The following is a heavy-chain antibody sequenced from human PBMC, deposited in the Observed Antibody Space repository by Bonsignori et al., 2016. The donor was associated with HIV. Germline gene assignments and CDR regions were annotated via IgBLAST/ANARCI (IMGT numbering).Heavy chain of an antibody. CDR3: ARGGSRNYFNY. J-gene: IGHJ4*02. CDR2: IHYTGGT. V-gene: IGHV4-59*01. CDR1: GGSISTYY. Sequence: SETLSLTCSVSGGSISTYYWSWIRQTPQRGLEWIGHIHYTGGTKYSPSLEGRVTISVDTSKNEVSLELSSVTAADTAVYFCARGGSRNYFNYWGQGALVTVSS. D-gene: IGHD3-10*01.